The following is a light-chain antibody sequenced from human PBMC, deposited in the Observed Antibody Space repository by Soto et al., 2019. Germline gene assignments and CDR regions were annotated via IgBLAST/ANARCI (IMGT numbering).Light chain of an antibody. CDR2: GAS. J-gene: IGKJ3*01. CDR1: QSVSSSS. Sequence: ESVLTQSPGTLSWSPGERDTLACRASQSVSSSSLDWYQQKSGQAPRLLIYGASGRYTGIPDRFSGSGSGTDFTLTIIRVEPEDFAEYYCHRYGSSIFTFGPGTKVYIK. V-gene: IGKV3-20*01. CDR3: HRYGSSIFT.